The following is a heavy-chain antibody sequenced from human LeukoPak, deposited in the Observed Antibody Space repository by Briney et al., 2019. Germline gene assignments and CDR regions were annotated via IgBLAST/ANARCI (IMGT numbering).Heavy chain of an antibody. J-gene: IGHJ4*02. CDR1: GFTFSSYS. Sequence: GGSLRLSCAASGFTFSSYSMNWVRQAPGEGLEWVSSISSSSSYIYYADSVKGRFTISRDNAKNSLYLQMNSLRAEDTAVYYCARGRTYYYDSSGQPEGYYFDYWGQGTLVTVSS. D-gene: IGHD3-22*01. CDR3: ARGRTYYYDSSGQPEGYYFDY. V-gene: IGHV3-21*01. CDR2: ISSSSSYI.